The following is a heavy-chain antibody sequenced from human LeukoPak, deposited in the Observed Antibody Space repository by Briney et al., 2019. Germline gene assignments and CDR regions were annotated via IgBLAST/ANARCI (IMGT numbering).Heavy chain of an antibody. CDR1: GFTFSDYS. V-gene: IGHV3-48*01. CDR3: ARVGWGQQLARLDY. J-gene: IGHJ4*02. Sequence: PGGSLRLFCVASGFTFSDYSMHWVRQAPGKGLELVSYIRSTGTTIYHGDSVKGRFTISRDNAKNSLFLQMNSLRVEDTAVYYCARVGWGQQLARLDYWGQGTLVTVSS. CDR2: IRSTGTTI. D-gene: IGHD6-13*01.